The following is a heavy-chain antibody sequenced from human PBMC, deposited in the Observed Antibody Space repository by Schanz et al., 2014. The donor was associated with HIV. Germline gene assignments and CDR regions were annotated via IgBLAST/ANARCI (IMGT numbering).Heavy chain of an antibody. CDR3: AKPEYDSRGNSQSHFDY. CDR2: TSYDGIKK. Sequence: QVQLVESGGGVVQPGRSLRLSCAASGFTFSDYGMHWVRQAPGKGLEWVAVTSYDGIKKNFADSVRGRFTISRDNSKNTLYLQMKNLRIDDTAVYYCAKPEYDSRGNSQSHFDYWGQGTLVTVSS. V-gene: IGHV3-33*05. J-gene: IGHJ4*02. D-gene: IGHD3-22*01. CDR1: GFTFSDYG.